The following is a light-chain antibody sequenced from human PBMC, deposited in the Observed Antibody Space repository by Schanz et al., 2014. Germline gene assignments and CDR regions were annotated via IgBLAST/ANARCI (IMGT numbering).Light chain of an antibody. CDR3: HQFGYSSWT. Sequence: EIVLTQSPGTLSLSPGERATLSCRASQSVSSSYLAWYQQKPGQAPRLLIYGASSRATGIPDRFSGSGSGTDFTLTISRLEPEDFAVYYCHQFGYSSWTFGQGTKVEI. CDR1: QSVSSSY. CDR2: GAS. J-gene: IGKJ1*01. V-gene: IGKV3-20*01.